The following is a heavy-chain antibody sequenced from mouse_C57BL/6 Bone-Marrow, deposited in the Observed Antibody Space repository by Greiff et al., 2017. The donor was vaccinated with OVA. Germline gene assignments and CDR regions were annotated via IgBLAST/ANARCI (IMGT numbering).Heavy chain of an antibody. Sequence: EVQGVESGGGLVQPKGSLKLSCAASGFSFNTYAMNWVRQAPGKGLEWVARIRSKSNNYATYYADSVKDRFTTSRDDSESMLYLQMNNLKTEDTAMYYCVRHIYDGYWYFDVWGTGTTVTVSS. J-gene: IGHJ1*03. CDR1: GFSFNTYA. CDR2: IRSKSNNYAT. D-gene: IGHD2-3*01. CDR3: VRHIYDGYWYFDV. V-gene: IGHV10-1*01.